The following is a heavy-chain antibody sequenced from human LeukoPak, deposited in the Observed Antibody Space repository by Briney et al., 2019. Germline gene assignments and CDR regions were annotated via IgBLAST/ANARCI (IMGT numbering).Heavy chain of an antibody. Sequence: GGSLRLSCAVSGFTFSTAWMTWVRQAPGKGLEWVGRIKSKIDGGTADYAAPVKGRFTMSRDDSKNTLYLQMNSLKTEDTAVYFCTTEPGGKYPDSWGQGTLVTVSS. CDR2: IKSKIDGGTA. D-gene: IGHD1-26*01. V-gene: IGHV3-15*01. CDR3: TTEPGGKYPDS. CDR1: GFTFSTAW. J-gene: IGHJ4*02.